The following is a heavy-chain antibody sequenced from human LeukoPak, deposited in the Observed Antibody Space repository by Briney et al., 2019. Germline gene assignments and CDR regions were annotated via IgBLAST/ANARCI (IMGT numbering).Heavy chain of an antibody. V-gene: IGHV4-61*02. J-gene: IGHJ6*02. Sequence: SQTLSLTCTVSGGSISSGSYYWSWIRQPAGKGLEWIGRIYTSGSTNYNPSLKSRVTISVDTSENQFSLKLSSVTAADTAVYYCARDAGYCSSTSCYILHYYGMDVWGQGTTVTVSS. CDR3: ARDAGYCSSTSCYILHYYGMDV. D-gene: IGHD2-2*01. CDR1: GGSISSGSYY. CDR2: IYTSGST.